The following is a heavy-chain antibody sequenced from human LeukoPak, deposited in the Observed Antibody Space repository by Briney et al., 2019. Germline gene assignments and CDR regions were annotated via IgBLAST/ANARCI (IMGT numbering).Heavy chain of an antibody. CDR1: GFTFSSYW. J-gene: IGHJ4*02. V-gene: IGHV3-7*01. CDR3: ATNPTYYDPPEQPYYFDY. Sequence: GGSLRLSCAASGFTFSSYWMSWVRQAPGKGLEWVANIKQDGSEKYYVDSGKGRFTSSRDNDNNSLYMPMNSMRAEDTAVYYCATNPTYYDPPEQPYYFDYWGQGTLVTVSS. CDR2: IKQDGSEK. D-gene: IGHD3-3*01.